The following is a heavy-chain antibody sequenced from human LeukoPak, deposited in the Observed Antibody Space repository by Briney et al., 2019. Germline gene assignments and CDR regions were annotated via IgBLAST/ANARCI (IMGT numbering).Heavy chain of an antibody. J-gene: IGHJ4*02. D-gene: IGHD3-10*01. CDR2: IYYSGST. Sequence: SETLSLTCTVSGGSISSYYWSWIRQPPGKGLEWIGYIYYSGSTNYNPSLKSRVTISVDTSKNQFSLKLSSVTAADTAVYYCARGSFWFGEDLPFDYWGQGTLVTVSS. V-gene: IGHV4-59*01. CDR1: GGSISSYY. CDR3: ARGSFWFGEDLPFDY.